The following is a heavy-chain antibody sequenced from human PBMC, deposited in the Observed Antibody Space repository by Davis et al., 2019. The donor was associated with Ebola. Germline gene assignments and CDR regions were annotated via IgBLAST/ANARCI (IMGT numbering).Heavy chain of an antibody. CDR3: ARRVAVAHWYFDL. D-gene: IGHD6-19*01. V-gene: IGHV5-51*01. J-gene: IGHJ2*01. CDR2: IYPGDSDT. CDR1: GYSFTTYW. Sequence: GESLKISCKGSGYSFTTYWIGWVRQMPGKGLEWMGIIYPGDSDTRYSPSFQGQVTISADKSTSTAYLQWSSLKASDTAMYYCARRVAVAHWYFDLWGRGTLVTVSS.